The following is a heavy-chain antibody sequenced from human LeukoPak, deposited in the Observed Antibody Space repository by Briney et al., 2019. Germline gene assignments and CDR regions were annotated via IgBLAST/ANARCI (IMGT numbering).Heavy chain of an antibody. CDR1: GGSFSGYY. V-gene: IGHV4-34*01. D-gene: IGHD3-3*01. CDR2: INHSGST. J-gene: IGHJ4*02. CDR3: ARRSITIFGVDY. Sequence: PSETLSLTCAVYGGSFSGYYWSWIRQPPGKGLEWIGEINHSGSTNYNPSLKSRVTISVDTSKNQFSLKLSSVTAADTAVYYCARRSITIFGVDYWGQGTLVTVSS.